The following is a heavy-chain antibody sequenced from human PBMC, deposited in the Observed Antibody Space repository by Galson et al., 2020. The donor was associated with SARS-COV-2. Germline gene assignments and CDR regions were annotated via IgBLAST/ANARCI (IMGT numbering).Heavy chain of an antibody. CDR1: GGSISSSIYF. Sequence: SETLSLTCTVSGGSISSSIYFWGWIRQPPGKALQWIGPTYDSGSTYYDPSLKSRLTISVDTSKNQFSLKLSSVTAADTAVYYCARHGRGELLFPFDYWGQGILVTVSS. V-gene: IGHV4-39*01. CDR3: ARHGRGELLFPFDY. CDR2: TYDSGST. J-gene: IGHJ4*02. D-gene: IGHD1-26*01.